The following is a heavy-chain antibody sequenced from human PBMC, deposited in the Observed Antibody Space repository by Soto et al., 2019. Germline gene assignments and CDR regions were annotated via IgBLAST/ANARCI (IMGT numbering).Heavy chain of an antibody. J-gene: IGHJ4*02. CDR1: GYTFANFD. Sequence: ASVKVSCKTSGYTFANFDFSWVRQAPGQGLEWMGXXXXXXXXXXXAENFRDRVTISTDTSTNTVYMELRSLRSDDTAVYFCARERLNTGWYGFDYWGQGTQVTVSS. D-gene: IGHD6-19*01. CDR3: ARERLNTGWYGFDY. V-gene: IGHV1-18*04. CDR2: XXXXXXXX.